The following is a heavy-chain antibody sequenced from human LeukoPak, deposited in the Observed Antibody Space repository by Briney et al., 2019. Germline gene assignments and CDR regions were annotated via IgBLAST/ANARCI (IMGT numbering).Heavy chain of an antibody. CDR2: IRSKAYGGTT. V-gene: IGHV3-49*04. J-gene: IGHJ5*02. CDR1: GFTFGDYA. CDR3: SRPGVPGIYYVSGISGA. Sequence: PGRSLRLSCTASGFTFGDYAMSWVRQAPGKGLEWVGFIRSKAYGGTTEYAASVKGRFTISRDDSKSVAYLQVNSLKIEDTAVYYCSRPGVPGIYYVSGISGAWGQGTLVTVSS. D-gene: IGHD3-10*01.